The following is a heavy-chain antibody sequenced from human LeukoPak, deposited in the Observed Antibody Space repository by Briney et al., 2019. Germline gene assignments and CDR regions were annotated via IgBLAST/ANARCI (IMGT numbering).Heavy chain of an antibody. D-gene: IGHD3-22*01. CDR1: GYSISSGHY. V-gene: IGHV4-38-2*02. J-gene: IGHJ6*03. CDR3: ARDQNDRYYYYMDV. Sequence: SETLSLTCTLSGYSISSGHYWGWIRQPPGKGLERIGSIYHSGSTYYNPSLKSRVTISVATSKTQFSLKLSSVTAADTAVSYCARDQNDRYYYYMDVWGKGTTVTISS. CDR2: IYHSGST.